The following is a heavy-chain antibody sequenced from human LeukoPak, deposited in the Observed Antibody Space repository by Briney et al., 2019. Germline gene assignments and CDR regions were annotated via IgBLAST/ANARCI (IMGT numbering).Heavy chain of an antibody. V-gene: IGHV4-61*02. CDR3: ARGGGFLEFYPHPFDY. CDR2: IYTSGTT. Sequence: PSQTLSLTCTVSGGSISSGSYYWSWIRQPAGKRLEWIGRIYTSGTTNYNPSLKSRVTMSIDTSKNQFSLKLASVTAADTAVYYCARGGGFLEFYPHPFDYWGQGTLVTVSS. J-gene: IGHJ4*02. CDR1: GGSISSGSYY. D-gene: IGHD3-3*01.